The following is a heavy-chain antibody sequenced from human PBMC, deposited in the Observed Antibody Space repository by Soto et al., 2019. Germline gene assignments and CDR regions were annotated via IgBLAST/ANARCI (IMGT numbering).Heavy chain of an antibody. D-gene: IGHD5-12*01. CDR1: GGSISSGGHY. Sequence: QVQLQESGPGLVKPSQTLSLTCNVSGGSISSGGHYWSWIRQRPGEGLEWLGYIYYSGSAYYNPSFKRRIIIALDTPMNQFSLKLSSVTAADTAVYYCARDLIVSAYDGRNYYGMDVWGQGTTVTVSS. V-gene: IGHV4-31*03. J-gene: IGHJ6*01. CDR3: ARDLIVSAYDGRNYYGMDV. CDR2: IYYSGSA.